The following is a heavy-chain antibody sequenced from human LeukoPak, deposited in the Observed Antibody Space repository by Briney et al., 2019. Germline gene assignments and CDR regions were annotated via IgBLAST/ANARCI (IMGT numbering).Heavy chain of an antibody. D-gene: IGHD3-22*01. CDR2: INPNSGGT. Sequence: ASVKVSCKASGYTFTGYYMHWVRQAPGQGLEWMGWINPNSGGTNYAQKFQGRVTMTRDTSISTAYMELSSLRSEDTAVYYCAGTYYYDSSGYSKYYFDYWGQGTLVTVSS. CDR3: AGTYYYDSSGYSKYYFDY. CDR1: GYTFTGYY. V-gene: IGHV1-2*02. J-gene: IGHJ4*02.